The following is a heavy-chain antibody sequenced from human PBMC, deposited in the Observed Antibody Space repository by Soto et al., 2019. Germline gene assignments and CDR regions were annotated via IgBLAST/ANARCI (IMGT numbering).Heavy chain of an antibody. D-gene: IGHD6-13*01. CDR3: TGEGALVQIDRSSWYTPGPWDY. CDR2: FYHSACT. Sequence: SETLSLTCAVSGGFISSSYWWRCVRQPPGGGLWWFGKFYHSACTNYNPSLKSRVTISRDNAKNQFSLKLSTVTAADTALYYCTGEGALVQIDRSSWYTPGPWDYWGQGTQVTVSS. J-gene: IGHJ4*02. CDR1: GGFISSSYW. V-gene: IGHV4-4*02.